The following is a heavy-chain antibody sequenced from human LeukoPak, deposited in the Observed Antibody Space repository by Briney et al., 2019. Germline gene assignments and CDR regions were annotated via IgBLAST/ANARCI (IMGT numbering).Heavy chain of an antibody. J-gene: IGHJ4*02. D-gene: IGHD6-19*01. CDR3: ARGGQWLVGEGDY. CDR1: GFTVSSNY. CDR2: IYSGGST. V-gene: IGHV3-66*01. Sequence: GGSLRLSCAASGFTVSSNYMSWVRQAPGKGLEWVSVIYSGGSTYYADSVKGRFTISRDNSKNTLYLQMNSLRAEDTAVYYCARGGQWLVGEGDYWGQGTLVTVSS.